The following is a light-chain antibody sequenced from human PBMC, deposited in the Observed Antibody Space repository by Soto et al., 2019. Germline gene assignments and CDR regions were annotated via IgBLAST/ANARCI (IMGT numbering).Light chain of an antibody. CDR2: EVR. CDR1: NTDVGGYNY. CDR3: TSYTPTGALV. V-gene: IGLV2-14*01. J-gene: IGLJ6*01. Sequence: QSALAQPAYESGSPGQSITVSYTRTNTDVGGYNYVSCDQHRPVKAPRLIIYEVRIRLSGVSNRFSGSKSGNTASLTISGXQSEDEADYYCTSYTPTGALVFGSGTKVTVL.